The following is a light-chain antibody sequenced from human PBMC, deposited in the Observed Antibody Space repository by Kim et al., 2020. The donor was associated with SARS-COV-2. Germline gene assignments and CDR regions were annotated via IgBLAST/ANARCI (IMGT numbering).Light chain of an antibody. Sequence: DIQMTQSPSSLSASVGDRVTITCRASQSISSYLNWYQQKPGKAPKLLIYGASSLPSGVPSRFSGSGSGTDFTLTISSLQPEDFATYYCQQSYSTPLTFGGGTKLEI. CDR2: GAS. V-gene: IGKV1-39*01. CDR3: QQSYSTPLT. J-gene: IGKJ4*01. CDR1: QSISSY.